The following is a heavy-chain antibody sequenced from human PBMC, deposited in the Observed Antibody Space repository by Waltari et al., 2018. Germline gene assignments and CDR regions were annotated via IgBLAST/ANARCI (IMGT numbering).Heavy chain of an antibody. CDR3: AKSRGFEY. CDR2: INYDGRQK. D-gene: IGHD3-10*01. CDR1: FSRCW. Sequence: FSRCWMSWVRQTPGKGLEWVANINYDGRQKYYVDSVKGRFAISRDNAKNSVYLQMNSLRVEDTAVYYCAKSRGFEYWGQGALITVSS. V-gene: IGHV3-7*01. J-gene: IGHJ4*02.